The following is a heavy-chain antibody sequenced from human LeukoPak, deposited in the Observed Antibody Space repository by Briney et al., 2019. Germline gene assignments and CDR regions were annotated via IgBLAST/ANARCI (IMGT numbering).Heavy chain of an antibody. CDR1: GFTFNSYS. Sequence: GGSLRISCAASGFTFNSYSMNWVRQAPGKGLEWVSSISSSSSYIYYADSVKGRFTISRDNAKNSLYLQMNSLRAEDTAVYYCARDSPRYCSGGSCYPFDYWGQGTLITVSS. CDR3: ARDSPRYCSGGSCYPFDY. CDR2: ISSSSSYI. D-gene: IGHD2-15*01. J-gene: IGHJ4*02. V-gene: IGHV3-21*01.